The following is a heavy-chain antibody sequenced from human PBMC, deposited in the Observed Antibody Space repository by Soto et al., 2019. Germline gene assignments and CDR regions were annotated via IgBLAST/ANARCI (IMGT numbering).Heavy chain of an antibody. CDR1: GGSISSGCYY. Sequence: SETLSLTCTVSGGSISSGCYYWSWIRQHPGKGLEWIGYIYYSGSTYYNPSLKSRVTISVDTSKNQFSLKLSSVTAADTAVYYCARAGFTYCGGDCPTIEYFQHWGQGTLVTVSS. J-gene: IGHJ1*01. D-gene: IGHD2-21*02. CDR3: ARAGFTYCGGDCPTIEYFQH. V-gene: IGHV4-31*03. CDR2: IYYSGST.